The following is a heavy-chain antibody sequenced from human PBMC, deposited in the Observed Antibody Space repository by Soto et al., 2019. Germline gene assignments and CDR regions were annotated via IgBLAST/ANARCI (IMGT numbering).Heavy chain of an antibody. V-gene: IGHV4-59*08. CDR1: GGSISNYY. J-gene: IGHJ3*02. D-gene: IGHD6-13*01. Sequence: SETLSVTCTVAGGSISNYYWSWIRQPPGKGLEWIGYIYYSGTKYNPSLKSRVTISVDTSKNQFSLKLSSVTAADTAVYYCARRYSSAFDIWGQGTMVTVSS. CDR3: ARRYSSAFDI. CDR2: IYYSGT.